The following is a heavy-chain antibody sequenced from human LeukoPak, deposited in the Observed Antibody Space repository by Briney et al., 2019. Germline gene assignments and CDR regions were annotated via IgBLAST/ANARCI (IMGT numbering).Heavy chain of an antibody. J-gene: IGHJ2*01. V-gene: IGHV4-59*01. D-gene: IGHD2-2*01. CDR3: ARALDCSSTSCRYFDL. Sequence: SETLSLTCTVSGGSISSYYWSWIRQPPGKGLEWIGYIYYSGSTNYNPSLKSRVTISVDTSKNQFSLKLSSVTAADTAVYYCARALDCSSTSCRYFDLWGRGTLVTVSS. CDR2: IYYSGST. CDR1: GGSISSYY.